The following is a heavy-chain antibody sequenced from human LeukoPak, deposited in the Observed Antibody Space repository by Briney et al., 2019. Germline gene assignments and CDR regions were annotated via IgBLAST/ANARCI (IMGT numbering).Heavy chain of an antibody. J-gene: IGHJ4*02. D-gene: IGHD1-1*01. V-gene: IGHV3-23*01. CDR3: ARSAAGTYY. CDR2: ISAYGGTT. Sequence: PGGSLRLSCAASGFTFSNYAIYWVRQAPGKGLEWVSLISAYGGTTYYADSVKGRLTISRDNSKNMLYLQMNSLRAEDTAVYYCARSAAGTYYWGQGTLVTVSS. CDR1: GFTFSNYA.